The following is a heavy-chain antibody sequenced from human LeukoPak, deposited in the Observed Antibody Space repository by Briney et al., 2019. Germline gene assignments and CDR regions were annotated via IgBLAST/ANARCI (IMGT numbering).Heavy chain of an antibody. D-gene: IGHD4-17*01. V-gene: IGHV4-38-2*01. CDR2: IYYSGST. Sequence: SETLSLTCAVSGCSISSGYYWGWIRQPPGKGLEWIGSIYYSGSTYYNPSLKSRVTVSIDTSKNQFSLKLSSVTAADTAVYYCARHQGNYGDYYYYMDVWGKGTTVTVSS. J-gene: IGHJ6*03. CDR1: GCSISSGYY. CDR3: ARHQGNYGDYYYYMDV.